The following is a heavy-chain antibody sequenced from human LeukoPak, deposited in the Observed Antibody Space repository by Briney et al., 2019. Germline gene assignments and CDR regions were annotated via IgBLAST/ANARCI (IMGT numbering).Heavy chain of an antibody. D-gene: IGHD3-22*01. Sequence: PGGSLRLSCAASGFTVSSNYMTWVRQAPGKGLEWLSVIYSGGSTYYADSVKGRFTISRDNSKNTLYLQMNSLRAEDTAIHYCARIPIVLITSGGYWGQGTLVTVSS. J-gene: IGHJ4*02. CDR3: ARIPIVLITSGGY. CDR1: GFTVSSNY. CDR2: IYSGGST. V-gene: IGHV3-53*01.